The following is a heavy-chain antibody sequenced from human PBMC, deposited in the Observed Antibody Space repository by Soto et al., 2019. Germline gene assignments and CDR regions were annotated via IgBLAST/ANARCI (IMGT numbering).Heavy chain of an antibody. J-gene: IGHJ6*02. CDR2: ISSSSSTI. CDR3: ARAGYSYGVGYYYYGMDV. D-gene: IGHD5-18*01. Sequence: EVQLVESGGGLVQPGGSLRLSCAASGFTFSSYSMNWVRQAPGKGLEWVSYISSSSSTIYYADSVKGRFTISRDNAKNSLYLQMNSLRDEDTAVYYCARAGYSYGVGYYYYGMDVWGQGTTVTVSS. CDR1: GFTFSSYS. V-gene: IGHV3-48*02.